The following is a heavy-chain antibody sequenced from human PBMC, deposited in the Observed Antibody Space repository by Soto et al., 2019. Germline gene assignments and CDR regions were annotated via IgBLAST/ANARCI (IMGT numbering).Heavy chain of an antibody. CDR3: ARPNCGGDCYSGGYFDL. CDR1: GYSFTSYW. Sequence: GESLKISCKGSGYSFTSYWIGWVRQMPGKGLEWMGIIYPGDSDTRYSPSFQGQVTISADKPISTAYLQWSSLKASDTAMYYCARPNCGGDCYSGGYFDLWGRGTLVTVSS. CDR2: IYPGDSDT. D-gene: IGHD2-21*01. V-gene: IGHV5-51*01. J-gene: IGHJ2*01.